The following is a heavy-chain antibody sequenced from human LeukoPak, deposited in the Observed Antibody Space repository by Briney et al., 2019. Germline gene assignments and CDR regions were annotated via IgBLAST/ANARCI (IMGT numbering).Heavy chain of an antibody. V-gene: IGHV1-2*02. Sequence: ASVKVSCKASGYTFTTYDITWVRQATGQGLEWMGWINPNSGGTNYAQKFQGRVTMTRDTSISTAYMELSRLRSDDTAVYYCARDRRAVAGISYYFDYWGQGTLVTVSS. D-gene: IGHD6-19*01. CDR2: INPNSGGT. CDR1: GYTFTTYD. CDR3: ARDRRAVAGISYYFDY. J-gene: IGHJ4*02.